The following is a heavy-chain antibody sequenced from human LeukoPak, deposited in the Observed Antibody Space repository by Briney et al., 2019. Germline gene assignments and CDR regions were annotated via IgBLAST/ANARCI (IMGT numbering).Heavy chain of an antibody. Sequence: GGSLRLFCAASGFTFSVSYMDWVRQAPGKGLEWVGRTRNKANSYTTEYAASVKGRFTISRDDSKNALYLQMNSLKTDDTAVYFCARRPSRQNAIGIWGQGTTVTVSS. J-gene: IGHJ3*02. D-gene: IGHD2-21*01. V-gene: IGHV3-72*01. CDR1: GFTFSVSY. CDR3: ARRPSRQNAIGI. CDR2: TRNKANSYTT.